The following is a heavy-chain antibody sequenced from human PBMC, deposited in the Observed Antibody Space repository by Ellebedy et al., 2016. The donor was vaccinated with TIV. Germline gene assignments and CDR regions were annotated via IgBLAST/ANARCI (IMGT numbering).Heavy chain of an antibody. CDR2: IYPGDSGS. V-gene: IGHV5-51*01. D-gene: IGHD2-21*02. CDR3: ARYREAYCGGDCLYHFDY. J-gene: IGHJ4*02. CDR1: GYSFTRYW. Sequence: GESLKISCKGSGYSFTRYWIGWVRQMSGKGLECMGFIYPGDSGSRYSPSFQGQVTLSVDKSIGTAYLQWSSLKSSDTGMYYCARYREAYCGGDCLYHFDYWGQGTLVTVSS.